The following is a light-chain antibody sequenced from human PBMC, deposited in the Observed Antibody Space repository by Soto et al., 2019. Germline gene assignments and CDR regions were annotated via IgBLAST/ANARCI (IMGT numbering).Light chain of an antibody. CDR1: QDVSRS. Sequence: DIQMTQSPSSLSASVGDRVTITCRASQDVSRSLGWYQQKPGKAPSLLISAASTLHSGVPSRFSGSGSGTDFTLTISSLQPEDFATYYCQQLWTYPLTFGGGTKVDIK. J-gene: IGKJ4*01. V-gene: IGKV1-9*01. CDR3: QQLWTYPLT. CDR2: AAS.